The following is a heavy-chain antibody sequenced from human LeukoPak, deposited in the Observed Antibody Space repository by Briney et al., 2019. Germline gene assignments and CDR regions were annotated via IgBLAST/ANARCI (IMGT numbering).Heavy chain of an antibody. CDR3: ASDLDY. CDR1: GFTFSSYS. Sequence: GGSLRLSCAASGFTFSSYSMNWVRQAPGKGLEWVSYISSSSSTIYYADSVKGRFTISRDNAKNSLYLQMNSLGAEDTAVYYCASDLDYWGQGTLVTVSS. J-gene: IGHJ4*02. CDR2: ISSSSSTI. V-gene: IGHV3-48*01.